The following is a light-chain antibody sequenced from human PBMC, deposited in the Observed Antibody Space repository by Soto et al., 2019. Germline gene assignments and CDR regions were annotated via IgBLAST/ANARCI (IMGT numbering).Light chain of an antibody. J-gene: IGKJ4*01. CDR2: DAS. Sequence: EIVLTQSPATLSLSPGERATLSCRASQSVRSHLVWYQQKPGRAPRLLIYDASNRATGIPARFSGSGSGTDFTLTISSLEPEDVAVYYCQHRANWPITFGGGTKVEIK. CDR1: QSVRSH. CDR3: QHRANWPIT. V-gene: IGKV3-11*01.